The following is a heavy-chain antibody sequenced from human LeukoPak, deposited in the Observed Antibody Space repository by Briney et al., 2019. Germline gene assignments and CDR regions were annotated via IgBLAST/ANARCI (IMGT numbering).Heavy chain of an antibody. CDR1: GFTFSSYA. CDR2: ISGSGGST. Sequence: GGSLRLSCAASGFTFSSYAMTWVRQAPGKGLEWVSAISGSGGSTYYADSVKGRFTISRDNSKNTLYLQMNSLRAEDTAVYYCAKGGSSGWYYFDYWGQGTLVTVSS. CDR3: AKGGSSGWYYFDY. D-gene: IGHD6-19*01. J-gene: IGHJ4*02. V-gene: IGHV3-23*01.